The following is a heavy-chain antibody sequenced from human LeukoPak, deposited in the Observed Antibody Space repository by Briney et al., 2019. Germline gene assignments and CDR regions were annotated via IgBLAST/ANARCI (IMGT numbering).Heavy chain of an antibody. D-gene: IGHD3-3*01. Sequence: SETLSLTCTVSGGSISSYYWSWIRQPAGKGLEWIGRIYTSGSTNYNPSLKSRVTMSVDTSKNQFSLKLSSVTAADTAVYYYAREDFWSGYFLLNYWGQGTLVTVSS. J-gene: IGHJ4*02. CDR1: GGSISSYY. CDR3: AREDFWSGYFLLNY. V-gene: IGHV4-4*07. CDR2: IYTSGST.